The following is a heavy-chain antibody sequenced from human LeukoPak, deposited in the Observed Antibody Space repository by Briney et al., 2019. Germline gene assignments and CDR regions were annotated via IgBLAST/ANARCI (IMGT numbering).Heavy chain of an antibody. Sequence: SETLSLTCTVSGGSISSYYWSWIRQPPGKGLEWIGEINHSGSTNYNPSLKSRVTISVDTSKNQFSLKLSSVTAADTAVYYCARGQRSDDSSGYYYDFDYWGQGTLVTVSS. V-gene: IGHV4-34*01. D-gene: IGHD3-22*01. CDR1: GGSISSYY. J-gene: IGHJ4*02. CDR3: ARGQRSDDSSGYYYDFDY. CDR2: INHSGST.